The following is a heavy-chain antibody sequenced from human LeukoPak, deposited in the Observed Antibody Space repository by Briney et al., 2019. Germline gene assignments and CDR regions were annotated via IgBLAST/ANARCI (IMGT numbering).Heavy chain of an antibody. Sequence: GGSLRLSCAASGFTFSDYYMSWIRQAPGKGLEWVSYISSSGSTIYNADSVKGRFTISRDNAKNSLYLQMNSLRAEDTAVYYCARIIRSPFYFDYWGQGTLVTVSS. D-gene: IGHD3-3*01. CDR1: GFTFSDYY. J-gene: IGHJ4*02. CDR2: ISSSGSTI. V-gene: IGHV3-11*01. CDR3: ARIIRSPFYFDY.